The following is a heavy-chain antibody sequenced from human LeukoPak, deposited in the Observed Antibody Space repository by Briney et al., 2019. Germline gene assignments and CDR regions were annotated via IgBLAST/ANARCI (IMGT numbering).Heavy chain of an antibody. J-gene: IGHJ2*01. CDR2: FGSAGAT. CDR3: VRGALPGDNWYFDL. V-gene: IGHV3-13*01. CDR1: GFPFSAYD. Sequence: GGSLRLSCATSGFPFSAYDMHWVRQAPGKGLEWVSAFGSAGATYYPGAVKGRFTISRDYAKNSLFLQMNSLRAGDTAVYFCVRGALPGDNWYFDLWGRGTLVTVSS.